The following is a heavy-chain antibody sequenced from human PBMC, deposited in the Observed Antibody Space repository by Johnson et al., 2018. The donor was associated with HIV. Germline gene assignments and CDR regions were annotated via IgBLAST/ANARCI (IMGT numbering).Heavy chain of an antibody. CDR3: AREDSAFDI. Sequence: VQLVESGGGLVQPGGSLRLSCAASGFTVSNNYMNWVRQTPGKGLEWVSVVHRDGRLYYADPVKGRFRLSRDNSKNTLYLQMHSLRAEDTAVYYCAREDSAFDIWGQGTMVTVSS. J-gene: IGHJ3*02. CDR1: GFTVSNNY. CDR2: VHRDGRL. V-gene: IGHV3-66*01.